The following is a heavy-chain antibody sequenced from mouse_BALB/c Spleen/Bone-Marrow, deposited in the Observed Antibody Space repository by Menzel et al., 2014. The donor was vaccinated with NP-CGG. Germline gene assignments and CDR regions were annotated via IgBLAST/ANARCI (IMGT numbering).Heavy chain of an antibody. CDR1: GFTFSSFG. J-gene: IGHJ1*01. CDR3: ARRGSNHWYFDV. D-gene: IGHD1-1*01. CDR2: ISSGSSTI. Sequence: EVKLMESGGGLVQPGGSRKLSCAASGFTFSSFGMHWVCQAPEKGLEWVAYISSGSSTIYYADTVKGRFTISRDNPKNTLFLQMTSLRSEDTAMYYCARRGSNHWYFDVWGAGTTVTVSS. V-gene: IGHV5-17*02.